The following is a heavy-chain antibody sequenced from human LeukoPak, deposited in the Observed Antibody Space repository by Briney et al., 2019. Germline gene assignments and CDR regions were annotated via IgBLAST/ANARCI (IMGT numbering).Heavy chain of an antibody. CDR3: ARHGSQRNYDFWSGPNWFDP. J-gene: IGHJ5*02. V-gene: IGHV4-31*01. CDR1: VGSISSGGYY. Sequence: SQTLSLTCTVSVGSISSGGYYWSWIRQHPGKGLEWLGFIYYSGSTNYNPSLKSQATISVDTSKNQFSLKLSSVTAADTAVYYCARHGSQRNYDFWSGPNWFDPWGQGTLVTVSS. CDR2: IYYSGST. D-gene: IGHD3-3*01.